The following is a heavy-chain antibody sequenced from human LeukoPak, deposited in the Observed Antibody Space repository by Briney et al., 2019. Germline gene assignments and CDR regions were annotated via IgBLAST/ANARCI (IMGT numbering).Heavy chain of an antibody. V-gene: IGHV5-51*01. J-gene: IGHJ5*02. CDR2: IYPVDSDT. CDR3: ARPDGYPS. D-gene: IGHD5-24*01. Sequence: LEWMGIIYPVDSDTRYSPSFQGQVTISADKSISTAYLQWSSLKASDTAMYYCARPDGYPSWGQGTLVTVSS.